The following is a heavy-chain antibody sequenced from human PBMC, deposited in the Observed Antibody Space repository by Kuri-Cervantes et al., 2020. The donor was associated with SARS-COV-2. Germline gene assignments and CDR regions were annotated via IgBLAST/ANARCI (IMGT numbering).Heavy chain of an antibody. Sequence: GESLKISCAASGFTFSNYNMSWVRQAPGKGLEWISSITSSSTTIHYADSVKGRFTISRDNAKNSLYLQMNSLRAEDTAVYYCARAADTDYWGQGTLVTVSS. CDR2: ITSSSTTI. V-gene: IGHV3-48*01. CDR3: ARAADTDY. D-gene: IGHD5-18*01. J-gene: IGHJ4*02. CDR1: GFTFSNYN.